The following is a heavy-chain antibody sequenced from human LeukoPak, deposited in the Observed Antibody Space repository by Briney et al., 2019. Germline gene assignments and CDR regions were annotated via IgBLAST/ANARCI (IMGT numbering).Heavy chain of an antibody. V-gene: IGHV1-69*05. Sequence: SVKVSCKASGGTFSSYAISWVRQAPGQGLEWMGGIIPIFGTANYAQKSQGRVTITTDESTSTAYMELSSLRSEDTAVYYCARAPRSVVVPAALDYWGQGTLVTVSS. D-gene: IGHD2-2*01. CDR2: IIPIFGTA. J-gene: IGHJ4*02. CDR3: ARAPRSVVVPAALDY. CDR1: GGTFSSYA.